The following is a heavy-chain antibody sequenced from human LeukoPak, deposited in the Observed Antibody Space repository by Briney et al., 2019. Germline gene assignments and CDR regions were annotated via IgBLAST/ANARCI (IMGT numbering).Heavy chain of an antibody. CDR3: ARLALQHPTNNWFDL. J-gene: IGHJ5*02. V-gene: IGHV4-59*01. Sequence: SETLSLTCTVSGGSISSYYWSWLRQPPGKGLEWVGYIYYSGSPNYNPSLKSRVTISVDTPKNQFSLKLSSVTAADTAVYYCARLALQHPTNNWFDLWGQGTLVTVSS. CDR2: IYYSGSP. CDR1: GGSISSYY. D-gene: IGHD2-8*01.